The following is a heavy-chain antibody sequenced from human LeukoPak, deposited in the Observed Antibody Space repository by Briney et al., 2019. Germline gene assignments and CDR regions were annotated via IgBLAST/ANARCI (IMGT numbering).Heavy chain of an antibody. J-gene: IGHJ4*02. CDR1: GGTFSSYA. Sequence: SVKVSCKASGGTFSSYAISWVRQAPGQGLEWMGGIIPIFGTASYAQKFQGRVTITADESTSTAYMELSSLRSEDTAVYYCARKEAGFGGTIDYWGQGTLVTVSS. CDR2: IIPIFGTA. CDR3: ARKEAGFGGTIDY. V-gene: IGHV1-69*01. D-gene: IGHD3-10*01.